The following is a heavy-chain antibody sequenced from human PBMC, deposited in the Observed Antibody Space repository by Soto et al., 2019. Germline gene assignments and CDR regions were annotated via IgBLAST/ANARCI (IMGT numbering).Heavy chain of an antibody. CDR3: ARYRSDGSASFDS. Sequence: GGSLRLSCAASGFTFNTYAMTWVRQTPGKGLEWVSFITTRGARTYYADPVRGRFAISTDSSRNTLYLQMNSLRPDDTAVYFCARYRSDGSASFDSWGQGTRVTVSS. D-gene: IGHD3-9*01. CDR1: GFTFNTYA. J-gene: IGHJ4*02. V-gene: IGHV3-23*01. CDR2: ITTRGART.